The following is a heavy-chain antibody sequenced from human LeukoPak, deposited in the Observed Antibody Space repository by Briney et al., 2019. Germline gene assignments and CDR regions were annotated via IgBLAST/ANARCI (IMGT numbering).Heavy chain of an antibody. J-gene: IGHJ5*02. Sequence: PSETLSLTCAVYGGSFSGYYWSWIRQPPGKGLEWIGEINHSGSTNYDPSLKSRVTISVDTSKNQFSLKLSSVTAADTAVYYCARGETSNPFDPWGQGTLVTLSS. CDR1: GGSFSGYY. D-gene: IGHD2-2*01. CDR3: ARGETSNPFDP. V-gene: IGHV4-34*01. CDR2: INHSGST.